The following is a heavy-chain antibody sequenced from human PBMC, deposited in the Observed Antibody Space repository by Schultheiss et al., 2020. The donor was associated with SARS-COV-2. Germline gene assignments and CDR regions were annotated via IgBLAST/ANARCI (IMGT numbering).Heavy chain of an antibody. D-gene: IGHD5-18*01. J-gene: IGHJ5*02. CDR2: IYWDDDK. CDR1: GFSLSTSGVG. V-gene: IGHV2-5*02. Sequence: SGPLVKPTQTLTLTCTFSGFSLSTSGVGVGWIRQPPGKALEWLGVIYWDDDKRYSPSLKSRLTITKDTSKNQVVLTMTNMDPVDTATYYCARIPSRSWFDPWGQGTLVTVSS. CDR3: ARIPSRSWFDP.